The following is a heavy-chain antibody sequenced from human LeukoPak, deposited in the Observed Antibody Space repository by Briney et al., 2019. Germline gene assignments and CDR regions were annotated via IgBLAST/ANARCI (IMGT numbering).Heavy chain of an antibody. CDR2: ISYDGSNK. J-gene: IGHJ6*02. D-gene: IGHD3-10*01. Sequence: RSLRLSCAASGFTFSSYAIHWVRQAPGKGLDWVAVISYDGSNKYYADSVKGRFTISRDNSQNTLYLQMNSLRVEDTAVYYCARVSAPGYFYGMDVWGQGTTVTVS. V-gene: IGHV3-30-3*01. CDR3: ARVSAPGYFYGMDV. CDR1: GFTFSSYA.